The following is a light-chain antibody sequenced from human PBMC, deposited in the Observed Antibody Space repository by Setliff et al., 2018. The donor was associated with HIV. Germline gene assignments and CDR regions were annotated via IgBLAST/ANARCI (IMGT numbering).Light chain of an antibody. V-gene: IGLV1-44*01. J-gene: IGLJ1*01. CDR1: SSNIGTNT. CDR2: TNS. CDR3: ASWDDSLKEYV. Sequence: QSVLTQPPSVSGTPGQRVAISCSGTSSNIGTNTVNWYQQLPGAAPKLLIYTNSHRPSGVPGRFSGSKSGTSASLAISGLRSEDEADYYCASWDDSLKEYVFGTGTKVTVL.